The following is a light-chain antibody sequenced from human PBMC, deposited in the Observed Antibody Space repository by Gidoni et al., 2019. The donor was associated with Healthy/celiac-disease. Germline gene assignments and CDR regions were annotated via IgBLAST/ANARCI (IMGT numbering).Light chain of an antibody. V-gene: IGLV3-25*03. Sequence: SYELTQPPSVSVSPGQTARITCPGDALPKQYAYWYQQKPGQAPVLVIYKDSERPSGIPERFSGSSSGTTVTLTISGVQAEDEADYYCQSADSSGTDRVFGGGTKLTVL. CDR3: QSADSSGTDRV. CDR2: KDS. CDR1: ALPKQY. J-gene: IGLJ2*01.